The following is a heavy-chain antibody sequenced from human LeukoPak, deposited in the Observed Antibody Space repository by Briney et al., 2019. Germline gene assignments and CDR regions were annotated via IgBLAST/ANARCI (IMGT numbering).Heavy chain of an antibody. V-gene: IGHV3-23*01. D-gene: IGHD3-22*01. Sequence: GGSLRLSCAASGFTFSTYAMSWVRQAPGKGLQWVSAISGSGGVTYYADSVKGRFTISRDNSKNTLYLQMNSLGAEDTAVYYCAKGTMDGGQYYYDSSGGQGTLVTVSS. J-gene: IGHJ4*02. CDR2: ISGSGGVT. CDR1: GFTFSTYA. CDR3: AKGTMDGGQYYYDSS.